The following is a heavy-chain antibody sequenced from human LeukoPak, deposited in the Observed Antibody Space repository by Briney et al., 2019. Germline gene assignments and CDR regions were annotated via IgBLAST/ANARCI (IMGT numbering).Heavy chain of an antibody. Sequence: GGSLRLSCAASGLTFSSYAMHWVRQAPGKGLEWVAVISYDGSNKYYADSVKGRFTISRDNSKNTLYLQMNSLRAEDTAVYYCARGPYDSRGYWQYYYDYWGQGTLVTVSS. CDR2: ISYDGSNK. D-gene: IGHD3-22*01. CDR1: GLTFSSYA. CDR3: ARGPYDSRGYWQYYYDY. V-gene: IGHV3-30*04. J-gene: IGHJ4*02.